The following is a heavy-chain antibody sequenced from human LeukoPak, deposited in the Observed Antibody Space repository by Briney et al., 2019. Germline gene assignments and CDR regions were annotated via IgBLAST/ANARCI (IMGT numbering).Heavy chain of an antibody. Sequence: GASVKVSCKASGYTFTGYYMHWVRQPPGQGLEWMGWINPNSGGTNYAQKFQGRVTMTRDTSISTAYIELSRPRSDDTAVYYCARDQRPRRDGYGYGYWGEGTLVTVSS. CDR2: INPNSGGT. CDR1: GYTFTGYY. J-gene: IGHJ4*02. V-gene: IGHV1-2*02. CDR3: ARDQRPRRDGYGYGY. D-gene: IGHD5-24*01.